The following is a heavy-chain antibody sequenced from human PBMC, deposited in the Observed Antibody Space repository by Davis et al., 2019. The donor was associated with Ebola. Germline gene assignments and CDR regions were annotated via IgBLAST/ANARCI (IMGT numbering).Heavy chain of an antibody. V-gene: IGHV4-34*01. J-gene: IGHJ6*02. Sequence: MPSETLSLTCAVYGGSFSGYYWSWIRQPPGKGLEWIGEINHSGSTNYNPSLKSRVTISVDTSKNQFSLKLSSVTAADTAVYYCTTDKADVADYYYYYGMDVWGQGTTVTVSS. CDR2: INHSGST. D-gene: IGHD3-16*01. CDR1: GGSFSGYY. CDR3: TTDKADVADYYYYYGMDV.